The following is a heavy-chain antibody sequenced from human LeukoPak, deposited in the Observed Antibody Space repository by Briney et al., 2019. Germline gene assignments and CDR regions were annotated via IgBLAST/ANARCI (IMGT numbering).Heavy chain of an antibody. CDR3: ARVDHGSYTALDY. J-gene: IGHJ4*02. CDR1: GYTFTDYF. CDR2: INPKSSGT. Sequence: ASVKVSCKPSGYTFTDYFIHWVRQAPGQGLEWMGWINPKSSGTNFAQKFQGRVTMTRDTSITTAYMELSSLRSDDSAVYYCARVDHGSYTALDYWGQGTLVTVSS. D-gene: IGHD1-26*01. V-gene: IGHV1-2*02.